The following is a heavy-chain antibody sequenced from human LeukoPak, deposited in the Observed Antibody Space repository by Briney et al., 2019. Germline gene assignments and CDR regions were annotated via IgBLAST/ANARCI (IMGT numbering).Heavy chain of an antibody. Sequence: ASVKVSCKVSGYTLTKLSMHWVRQAPGKGLEWMGGFDPEDGETIYAQKFQGRVTMTEDTSTDTAYMELSSLRSEDTAVYYCARGWFGELLWVNYYYYMDVWGKGTTVTISS. CDR2: FDPEDGET. CDR3: ARGWFGELLWVNYYYYMDV. CDR1: GYTLTKLS. D-gene: IGHD3-10*01. J-gene: IGHJ6*03. V-gene: IGHV1-24*01.